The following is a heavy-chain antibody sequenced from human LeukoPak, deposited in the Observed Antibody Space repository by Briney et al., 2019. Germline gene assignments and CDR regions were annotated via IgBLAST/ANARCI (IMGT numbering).Heavy chain of an antibody. CDR1: GGSISSYY. Sequence: SETLSLTCTVSGGSISSYYWSWIRQPPGKGLEWIGYIYYSGSTNYNPSLKSRVTISVDTSKNQFSLKLSSVTAADTAVYYCARGGDDSSGYYPDYWGQGTLVTVSS. D-gene: IGHD3-22*01. V-gene: IGHV4-59*01. J-gene: IGHJ4*02. CDR3: ARGGDDSSGYYPDY. CDR2: IYYSGST.